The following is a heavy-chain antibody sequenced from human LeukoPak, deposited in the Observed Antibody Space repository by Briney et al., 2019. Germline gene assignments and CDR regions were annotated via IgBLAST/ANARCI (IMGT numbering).Heavy chain of an antibody. V-gene: IGHV3-23*01. J-gene: IGHJ4*02. D-gene: IGHD3-22*01. CDR1: GLTFSSYA. CDR2: ISGSGGST. Sequence: GGSLRLSCAASGLTFSSYAMSWVRQAPGKGLEWVSAISGSGGSTYYADSVKGRFTISRDNSKNTLYLQMNSLRAEDAAVYYCAKYLGSSGYYSAERYWGQGTLVTVSS. CDR3: AKYLGSSGYYSAERY.